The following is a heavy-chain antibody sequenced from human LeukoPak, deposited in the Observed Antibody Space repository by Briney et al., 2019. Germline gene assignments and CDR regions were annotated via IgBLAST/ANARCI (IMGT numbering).Heavy chain of an antibody. CDR1: GYTFTSYD. J-gene: IGHJ6*03. Sequence: GASVKVSCKASGYTFTSYDINWVRQATGQGLEWMGWMNPNSGNTGYAQKFQGRVTMTRNTSISTAYMELSSLRSEDTAVYYCASESTAGTYYYMDVWGKGTTVTVSS. V-gene: IGHV1-8*01. D-gene: IGHD6-13*01. CDR3: ASESTAGTYYYMDV. CDR2: MNPNSGNT.